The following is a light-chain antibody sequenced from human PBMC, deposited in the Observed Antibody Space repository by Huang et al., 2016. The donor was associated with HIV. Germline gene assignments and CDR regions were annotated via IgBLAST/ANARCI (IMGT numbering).Light chain of an antibody. CDR3: QKYNDVPRT. CDR1: HDIDAY. V-gene: IGKV1-27*01. CDR2: AAS. J-gene: IGKJ1*01. Sequence: DIQMTQSPSSLSASIGDRITISCRASHDIDAYLACYQHKPGKVPNLLIYAASTLQSGVPSRFSGSGSGTNFTLTIGSLQPEDVGSYYCQKYNDVPRTFGHGTKVEIK.